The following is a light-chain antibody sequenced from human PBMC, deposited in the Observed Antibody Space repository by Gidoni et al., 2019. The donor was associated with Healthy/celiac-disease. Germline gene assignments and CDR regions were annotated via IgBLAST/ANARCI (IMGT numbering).Light chain of an antibody. CDR2: DSS. CDR3: QQRSNWPPALT. V-gene: IGKV3-11*01. Sequence: EIVLTQSPATLSLSPGERATLSCRASQSVSSYLAWYQQKPGQAARLLIYDSSNRATGIPARFSGSGSGTDFTLTISSREPEDFAVYYCQQRSNWPPALTFGGGTKVEIK. J-gene: IGKJ4*01. CDR1: QSVSSY.